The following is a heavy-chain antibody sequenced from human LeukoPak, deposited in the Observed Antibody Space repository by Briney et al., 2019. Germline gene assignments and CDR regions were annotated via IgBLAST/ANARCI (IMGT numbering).Heavy chain of an antibody. Sequence: GGSLRLSCAASGFTFSDSYMTWIRQAPGKGLEWVSYISNSGSSIYYADSVKGRFTISRDNAKNSLYLQMNSLRAEDTAVYYCAKDATAVVGTVYMDVWGKGTTVTISS. CDR1: GFTFSDSY. V-gene: IGHV3-11*04. CDR2: ISNSGSSI. CDR3: AKDATAVVGTVYMDV. J-gene: IGHJ6*03. D-gene: IGHD6-13*01.